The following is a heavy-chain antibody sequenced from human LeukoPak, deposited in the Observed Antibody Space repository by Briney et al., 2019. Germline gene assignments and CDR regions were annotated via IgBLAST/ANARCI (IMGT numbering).Heavy chain of an antibody. CDR3: ARDWSEYSSSGTFDY. CDR2: VYTSGST. CDR1: GGSISSYY. D-gene: IGHD6-6*01. V-gene: IGHV4-4*07. Sequence: TSETLSLTCTVSGGSISSYYWSWIRQPAGKGLEWIERVYTSGSTNYNPSLKSRVTISVDTSKNQFSLKLSSVTAADTAVYYCARDWSEYSSSGTFDYWGQGTLVTVSS. J-gene: IGHJ4*02.